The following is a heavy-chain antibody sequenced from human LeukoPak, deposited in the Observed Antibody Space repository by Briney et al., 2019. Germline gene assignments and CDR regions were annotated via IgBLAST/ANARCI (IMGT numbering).Heavy chain of an antibody. Sequence: GGSLRLSCAASGFTFSSYWMHWVRQAPGKGLVWVSRINSDGSSTYYADSVKGRFTISRDNSKNTLYLQMNSLRAEDTAVYYCAKDHYSSSRPLDFDYWGQGTLVTASS. V-gene: IGHV3-74*01. CDR2: INSDGSST. J-gene: IGHJ4*02. CDR3: AKDHYSSSRPLDFDY. CDR1: GFTFSSYW. D-gene: IGHD6-13*01.